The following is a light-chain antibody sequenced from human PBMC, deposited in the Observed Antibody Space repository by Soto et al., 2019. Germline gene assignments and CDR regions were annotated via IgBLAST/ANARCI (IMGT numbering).Light chain of an antibody. Sequence: QPVLTQPPSVSGAPGQRVTISCTGSSSNIVAGYDVHWYQQLPGTAPKLLIYGNSNRPSGVPDRFSGSKSGTSASLAITGLQAEDEADYSCQSYDSSLSGSYVFGTGTKLTVL. V-gene: IGLV1-40*01. J-gene: IGLJ1*01. CDR2: GNS. CDR1: SSNIVAGYD. CDR3: QSYDSSLSGSYV.